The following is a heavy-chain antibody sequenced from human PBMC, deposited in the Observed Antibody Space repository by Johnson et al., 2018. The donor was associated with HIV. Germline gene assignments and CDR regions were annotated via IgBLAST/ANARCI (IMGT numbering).Heavy chain of an antibody. CDR1: EFTFDSYW. D-gene: IGHD3-10*01. CDR3: SKLVHYNNVDI. CDR2: ISSSGSTI. Sequence: MQLVESGGGLVQPGGSLRLSCAASEFTFDSYWMTWVRQAPGKGLEWVSYISSSGSTIYYADSVQGLFTISRENAKNSLYLQMNSLKAEDTAMYYCSKLVHYNNVDIWGQGTMVTVSS. J-gene: IGHJ3*02. V-gene: IGHV3-48*04.